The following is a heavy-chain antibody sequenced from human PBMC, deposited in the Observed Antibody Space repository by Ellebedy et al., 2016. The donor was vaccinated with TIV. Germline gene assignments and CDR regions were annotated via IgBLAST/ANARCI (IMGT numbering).Heavy chain of an antibody. CDR2: INQGGSVK. CDR3: ATDGSYGDYRSPAYAFVF. Sequence: GESLKISCAVSGFTFRSYWMSWVRQAPGKGLEWVANINQGGSVKYYVDSVRGRFTISRDNAKNSLFLQMNSLRAEDTAVYYCATDGSYGDYRSPAYAFVFWGQGTMVSVAS. V-gene: IGHV3-7*01. J-gene: IGHJ3*01. CDR1: GFTFRSYW. D-gene: IGHD3-10*01.